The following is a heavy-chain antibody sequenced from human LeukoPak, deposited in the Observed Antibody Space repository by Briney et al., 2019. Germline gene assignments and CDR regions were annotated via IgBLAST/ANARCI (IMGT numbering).Heavy chain of an antibody. CDR2: IYYSGST. Sequence: KASETLSLTCSVSGGPISSHYWSWIRQPPGKGLEWIGYIYYSGSTIYNPSLKSRVTISVDKSKNQFSLRLSSVTAADTAVYYCARHTSSSWGYWGQGTLVTVSS. CDR3: ARHTSSSWGY. CDR1: GGPISSHY. J-gene: IGHJ4*02. V-gene: IGHV4-59*08. D-gene: IGHD6-13*01.